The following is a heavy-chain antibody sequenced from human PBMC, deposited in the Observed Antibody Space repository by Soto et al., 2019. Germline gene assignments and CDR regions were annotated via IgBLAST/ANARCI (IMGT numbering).Heavy chain of an antibody. J-gene: IGHJ4*02. Sequence: AGGSLRLSCAASGFTFSSYAMSWVRQAPGKGLEWVSAISGSGGSTYYADSVKGRFTISRDNSKNTLYLQMNSLRAEDTAVYYCAKDPAYDFWSGYYFDYWGQGTLVTVSS. CDR1: GFTFSSYA. CDR2: ISGSGGST. CDR3: AKDPAYDFWSGYYFDY. D-gene: IGHD3-3*01. V-gene: IGHV3-23*01.